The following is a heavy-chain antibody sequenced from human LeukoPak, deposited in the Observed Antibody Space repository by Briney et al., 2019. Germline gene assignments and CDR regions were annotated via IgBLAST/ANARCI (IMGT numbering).Heavy chain of an antibody. J-gene: IGHJ4*02. D-gene: IGHD5-24*01. CDR2: ISYDGSNK. V-gene: IGHV3-30*18. CDR1: GFTFSSYG. CDR3: AKDGVGRWLQT. Sequence: GGSLRLSCAASGFTFSSYGMHWVRQAPGKGLEWVAVISYDGSNKYYADSVKGRFTISRDNSKNTLYLQMNSLRAEDTAVYYCAKDGVGRWLQTWGQGTLATVSS.